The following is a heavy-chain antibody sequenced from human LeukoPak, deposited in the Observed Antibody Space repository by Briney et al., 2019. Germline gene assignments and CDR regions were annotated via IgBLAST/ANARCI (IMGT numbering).Heavy chain of an antibody. CDR3: ARGARRGDDYGGFFDY. V-gene: IGHV3-21*01. Sequence: PGGSLRLSCAASGFTFSNYWMSWVRQAPGKGLEWVSSISSSSSYIYYADSVKGRFTISRDNAKNSLYLQMNSLRAEDTAVYYCARGARRGDDYGGFFDYWGQGTLVTVSS. J-gene: IGHJ4*02. D-gene: IGHD4-23*01. CDR2: ISSSSSYI. CDR1: GFTFSNYW.